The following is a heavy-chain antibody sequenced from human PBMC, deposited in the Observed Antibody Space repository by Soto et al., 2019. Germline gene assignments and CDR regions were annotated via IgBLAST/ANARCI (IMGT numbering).Heavy chain of an antibody. CDR3: ARDPLS. J-gene: IGHJ4*02. CDR1: GFTFNSYA. Sequence: GGSLRLSCAASGFTFNSYAMHWVHQAPDKGLEWVAVISYDGSNKYYADSVKGRFTISRDNSKNTLYLQMNSLRAEDTAVYYCARDPLSWGQGTLVTVSS. V-gene: IGHV3-30*04. CDR2: ISYDGSNK.